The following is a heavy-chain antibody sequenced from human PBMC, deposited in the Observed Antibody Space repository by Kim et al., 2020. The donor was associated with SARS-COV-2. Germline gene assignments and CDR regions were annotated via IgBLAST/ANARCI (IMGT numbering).Heavy chain of an antibody. CDR3: ARGYLGRLLWFRDRDAYFDC. J-gene: IGHJ4*02. CDR2: MNPNSGNT. Sequence: ASVKVSCKASGYTFTSYDINWVRQATGQGLEWMGWMNPNSGNTGYAQKFQGRVTMTRNTSISTAYMELSSLRSEDTAVYYCARGYLGRLLWFRDRDAYFDCWGQGTLVTVSS. CDR1: GYTFTSYD. D-gene: IGHD3-10*01. V-gene: IGHV1-8*01.